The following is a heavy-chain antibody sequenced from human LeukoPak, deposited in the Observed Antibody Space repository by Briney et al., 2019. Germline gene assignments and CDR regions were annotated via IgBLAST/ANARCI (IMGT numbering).Heavy chain of an antibody. D-gene: IGHD6-13*01. V-gene: IGHV3-30*03. Sequence: GGSLRLSCAASGFTFSSYGMHWVRQAPGKGLEWVAVISYDGSNKYYADSVKGRFTISRDNSKNTLYLQMNSLRAEDTAVYYCARDLQQQMVSGYFDLWGRGTLVTVSS. CDR2: ISYDGSNK. CDR1: GFTFSSYG. CDR3: ARDLQQQMVSGYFDL. J-gene: IGHJ2*01.